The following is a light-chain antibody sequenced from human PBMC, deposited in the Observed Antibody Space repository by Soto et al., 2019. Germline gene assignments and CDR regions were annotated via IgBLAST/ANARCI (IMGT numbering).Light chain of an antibody. J-gene: IGKJ1*01. CDR3: QQSYSTHPT. Sequence: DIVMTQAPDSLAVSLGERATINCKSSQSGLYSSNNKNNLVWYQQKPGQPPKLLIYWASNRESAVPDRFNGNGSGTDFTLPLSSLQAEDVAVYCCQQSYSTHPTFGHGPQVEIK. V-gene: IGKV4-1*01. CDR1: QSGLYSSNNKNN. CDR2: WAS.